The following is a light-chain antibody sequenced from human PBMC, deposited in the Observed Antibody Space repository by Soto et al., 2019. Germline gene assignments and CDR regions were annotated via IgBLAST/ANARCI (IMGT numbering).Light chain of an antibody. V-gene: IGLV7-46*01. CDR3: LLSYSGAGGV. CDR1: TGAVTSGHY. CDR2: NTS. J-gene: IGLJ2*01. Sequence: QAVVTQEPSLTVSPGRTVTLTCGSSTGAVTSGHYPYWFQQKPGQAPRTLIYNTSNKQSWTPARFSGSLLGGKAALTLSGAQPEDGAEYYCLLSYSGAGGVFGGGTKLTVL.